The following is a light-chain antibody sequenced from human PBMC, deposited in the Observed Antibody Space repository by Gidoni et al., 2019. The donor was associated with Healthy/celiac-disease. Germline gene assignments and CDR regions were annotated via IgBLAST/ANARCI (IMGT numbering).Light chain of an antibody. CDR3: AAWDDSLSVV. CDR1: SSNIGSNY. CDR2: RNN. J-gene: IGLJ2*01. V-gene: IGLV1-47*01. Sequence: QSVLTQPPSASGTPGQRVTISCSGSSSNIGSNYVYWYQHLPGTAPKLLIYRNNQRPSGVPDRFSGSKSGTSASLAISGLRSEDEADYYCAAWDDSLSVVLGGGTKLTVL.